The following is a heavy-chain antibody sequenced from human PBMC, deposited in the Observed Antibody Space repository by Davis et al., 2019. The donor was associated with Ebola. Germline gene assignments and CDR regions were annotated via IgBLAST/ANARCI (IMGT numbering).Heavy chain of an antibody. CDR2: IYYSGST. J-gene: IGHJ4*02. CDR3: ARANPYSSGWYPTDFDY. D-gene: IGHD6-19*01. V-gene: IGHV4-59*12. Sequence: MPGGSLRLSCTVSGGSISSYYWSWIRQPPGKGLEWIGYIYYSGSTNYNPSLKRRVTISVDKSKNQFSLKLSSVTAADTAVYYCARANPYSSGWYPTDFDYWGQGTLVTVSS. CDR1: GGSISSYY.